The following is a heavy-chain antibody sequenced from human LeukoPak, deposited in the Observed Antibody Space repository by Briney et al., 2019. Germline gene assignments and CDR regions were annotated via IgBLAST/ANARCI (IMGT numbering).Heavy chain of an antibody. CDR1: VYIFTTYG. CDR2: ISVYNDYT. CDR3: ARNESSGYSEY. D-gene: IGHD3-22*01. Sequence: ASVKVSCKASVYIFTTYGISWGRQAPGQGLEWMGWISVYNDYTISAQTFKGRVTLTTATSTSTAYMKLRNLRSEDPAVYSCARNESSGYSEYWGQGTLVSVS. V-gene: IGHV1-18*01. J-gene: IGHJ4*02.